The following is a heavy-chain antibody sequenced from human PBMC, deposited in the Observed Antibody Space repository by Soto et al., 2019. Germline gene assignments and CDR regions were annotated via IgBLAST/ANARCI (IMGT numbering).Heavy chain of an antibody. J-gene: IGHJ1*01. CDR1: DVSITNSSYF. CDR2: VYYSGST. Sequence: PSSPKSHPSTVSDVSITNSSYFWSRKRQPPGKGLEWIGSVYYSGSTCFNPSLKSRATISVDTSKNHFSLKLTSVTAADTAVYYCANTLRGDYYDFQHWGQGSLDTVSS. CDR3: ANTLRGDYYDFQH. D-gene: IGHD2-21*02. V-gene: IGHV4-39*02.